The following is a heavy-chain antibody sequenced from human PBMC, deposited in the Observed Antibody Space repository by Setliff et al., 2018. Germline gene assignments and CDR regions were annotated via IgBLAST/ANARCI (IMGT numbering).Heavy chain of an antibody. Sequence: SETLSLTCTVSGGSISSGSDYWSWIRQPAGKGLEWIGHIYTSGSTNYNPSLKSRVTISVDPSKNQFSLKLSSVTAADTAIYYCARVRNTQNGFFDYWSQGTLVTVSS. CDR1: GGSISSGSDY. V-gene: IGHV4-61*09. J-gene: IGHJ4*02. CDR2: IYTSGST. CDR3: ARVRNTQNGFFDY. D-gene: IGHD1-1*01.